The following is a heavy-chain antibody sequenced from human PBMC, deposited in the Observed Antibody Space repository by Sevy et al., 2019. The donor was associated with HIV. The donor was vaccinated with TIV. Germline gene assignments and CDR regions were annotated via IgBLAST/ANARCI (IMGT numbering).Heavy chain of an antibody. CDR1: GFTFSTYG. Sequence: GGSLRLSCAASGFTFSTYGMHWVRQAPGKGLEWVAAIWYDGGFKYNEDSVEGRFTISRDNSKNTLFLQMDSLRAGDTAVYYCAKTGITIFGVRKVNWFDPWGQGTLVTVSS. CDR3: AKTGITIFGVRKVNWFDP. CDR2: IWYDGGFK. J-gene: IGHJ5*02. D-gene: IGHD3-3*01. V-gene: IGHV3-33*06.